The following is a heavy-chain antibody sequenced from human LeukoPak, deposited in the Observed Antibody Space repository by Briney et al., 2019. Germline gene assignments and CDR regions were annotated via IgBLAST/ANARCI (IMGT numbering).Heavy chain of an antibody. D-gene: IGHD6-13*01. V-gene: IGHV1-18*01. Sequence: ASVKVSCKASGYTFSSYGISWVRQAPGQGLEWMGWISAHSGNTNYAQKLQGRVTMTTDTSTSTAYMELRSLRSDDTAVYYCARRAPIADYFDYWGQGTLVTVSS. CDR1: GYTFSSYG. CDR2: ISAHSGNT. J-gene: IGHJ4*02. CDR3: ARRAPIADYFDY.